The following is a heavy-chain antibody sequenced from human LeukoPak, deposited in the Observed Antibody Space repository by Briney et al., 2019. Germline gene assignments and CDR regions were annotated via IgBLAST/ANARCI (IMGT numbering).Heavy chain of an antibody. J-gene: IGHJ6*02. V-gene: IGHV4-59*01. D-gene: IGHD2-15*01. CDR2: IYYSGST. Sequence: PSETLSLTCTVSGGSISSYYWSWIRQPPGKGLEWIGYIYYSGSTNYNPSLKSRVTISVDTSKNQFSLKLSSVTAADTAVYYCASSQLGYCSGGSCYGPYYYYGMDVWGQGTTVTVSS. CDR1: GGSISSYY. CDR3: ASSQLGYCSGGSCYGPYYYYGMDV.